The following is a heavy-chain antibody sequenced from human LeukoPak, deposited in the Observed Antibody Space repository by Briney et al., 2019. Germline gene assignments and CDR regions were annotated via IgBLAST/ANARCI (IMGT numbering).Heavy chain of an antibody. CDR3: AREAHGSGTYSSDY. CDR1: GYTFTGFY. D-gene: IGHD3-10*01. CDR2: INPNSGDT. V-gene: IGHV1-2*02. Sequence: ASVTVSCKASGYTFTGFYIHWVRQAPGQGPEWMGWINPNSGDTYYAQMFQGRVTMTRDTSITTAYIELSRLRSDDRAVYYCAREAHGSGTYSSDYWGQGTLVTVSS. J-gene: IGHJ4*02.